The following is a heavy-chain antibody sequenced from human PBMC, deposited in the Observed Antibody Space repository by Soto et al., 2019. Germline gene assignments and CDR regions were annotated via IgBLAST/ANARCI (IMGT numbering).Heavy chain of an antibody. Sequence: SETLSLTCTVSGGSISSYYWSWIRQPPGKGLEWIGYIYYSGSTNYNPSLKSRVTISVDTSKNQFSLKLSSVTAADTAVYYCARXGGSRPWFDPWGQGTLVTVSS. CDR1: GGSISSYY. V-gene: IGHV4-59*08. CDR3: ARXGGSRPWFDP. CDR2: IYYSGST. D-gene: IGHD2-15*01. J-gene: IGHJ5*02.